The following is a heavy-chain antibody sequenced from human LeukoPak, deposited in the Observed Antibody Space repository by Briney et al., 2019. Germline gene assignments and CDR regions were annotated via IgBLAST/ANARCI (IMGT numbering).Heavy chain of an antibody. D-gene: IGHD6-13*01. J-gene: IGHJ4*02. V-gene: IGHV3-15*01. CDR3: ARDEGNVAAGTRY. CDR1: GFTFSNAR. Sequence: GGSLRLSCAASGFTFSNARMSWVRQAPGKGLDYIGRIKSKTDGGTTDYAAPVKGRFTISRDNAKNSLYLQMNSLRAEDTAVYYCARDEGNVAAGTRYWGQGTLVTVSS. CDR2: IKSKTDGGTT.